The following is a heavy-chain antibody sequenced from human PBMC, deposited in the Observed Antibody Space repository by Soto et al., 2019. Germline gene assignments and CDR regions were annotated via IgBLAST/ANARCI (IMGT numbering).Heavy chain of an antibody. V-gene: IGHV1-8*02. Sequence: SVKVSCKASGYTFTSYGISWVRQAPGQGLEWMGWMIPNNGNTGYAQKFQGRVTMTRDTSISTAYMELSSLRSEDTAVYYCARVGYSWFDPWGQGTLVTVSS. D-gene: IGHD3-22*01. CDR1: GYTFTSYG. CDR3: ARVGYSWFDP. J-gene: IGHJ5*02. CDR2: MIPNNGNT.